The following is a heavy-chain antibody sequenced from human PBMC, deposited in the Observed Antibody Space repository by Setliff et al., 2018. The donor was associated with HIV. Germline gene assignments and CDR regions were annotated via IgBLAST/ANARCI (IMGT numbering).Heavy chain of an antibody. D-gene: IGHD1-1*01. V-gene: IGHV4-38-2*01. CDR2: VYHTGST. Sequence: SETLSLTCGVSGYSMSSGYYWGWIRQPPGKGLEWIGNVYHTGSTYYNPSLKSRVTISVDTAKNQFSLKLSSVIAADTAVYYCAGNAAGPDGPFDYWGQGTLVTVS. J-gene: IGHJ4*02. CDR1: GYSMSSGYY. CDR3: AGNAAGPDGPFDY.